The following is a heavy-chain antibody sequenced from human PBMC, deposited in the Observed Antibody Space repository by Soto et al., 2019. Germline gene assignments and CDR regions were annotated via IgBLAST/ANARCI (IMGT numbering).Heavy chain of an antibody. CDR1: GYTFTSYA. Sequence: ASVKVSCKASGYTFTSYAMHWVRQAPGQRLECMGWINAGNGNTKYSQRFQGRVTITLDTSASTAYMELSSLSFEDTAVYYCARGLGLYYFDYWGQGTLVTVSS. V-gene: IGHV1-3*01. CDR2: INAGNGNT. D-gene: IGHD1-26*01. CDR3: ARGLGLYYFDY. J-gene: IGHJ4*02.